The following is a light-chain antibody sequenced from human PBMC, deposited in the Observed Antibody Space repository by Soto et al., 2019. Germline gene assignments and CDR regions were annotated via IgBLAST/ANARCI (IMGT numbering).Light chain of an antibody. CDR2: DVS. CDR3: FSFAGSQPFV. V-gene: IGLV2-11*01. J-gene: IGLJ1*01. Sequence: QSALTQPRSVSGSPGQSVTISCTGTSSDVGGYNYVSWCQHYPGKAPKLIISDVSKRPSGVPDRFSGSKSGDTASLTISGLQAEDEADYFCFSFAGSQPFVFGSGTKLTVL. CDR1: SSDVGGYNY.